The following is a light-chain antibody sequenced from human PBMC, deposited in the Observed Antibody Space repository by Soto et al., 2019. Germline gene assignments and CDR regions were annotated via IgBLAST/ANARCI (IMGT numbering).Light chain of an antibody. CDR2: GAS. CDR3: QQSNKWPRT. V-gene: IGKV3-15*01. J-gene: IGKJ1*01. CDR1: QSVDSN. Sequence: EIVMTQSPATLSVSPGERATLSCRASQSVDSNLAWYQQTPGQAPRLLIYGASTRATGIPARFSGSGSGTEFTLTISSLQSEDFAVYYCQQSNKWPRTFGRGTKVEIK.